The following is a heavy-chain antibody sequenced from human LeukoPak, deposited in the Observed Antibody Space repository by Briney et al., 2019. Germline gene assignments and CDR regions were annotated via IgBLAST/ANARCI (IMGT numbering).Heavy chain of an antibody. Sequence: NPSETLSLTCAVYGGSFSGYYWSWIRQPPGKGLEWIGEINHSGSTNYNPSLKSRATISVDTSKNQFSLKLSSVTAADTAVYYCARRAPRYCSGGSCEYFQHWGQGTLVTVSS. D-gene: IGHD2-15*01. CDR3: ARRAPRYCSGGSCEYFQH. CDR2: INHSGST. CDR1: GGSFSGYY. J-gene: IGHJ1*01. V-gene: IGHV4-34*01.